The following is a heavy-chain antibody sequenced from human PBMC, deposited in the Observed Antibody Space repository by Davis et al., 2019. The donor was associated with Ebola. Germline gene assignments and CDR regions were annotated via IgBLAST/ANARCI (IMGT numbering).Heavy chain of an antibody. V-gene: IGHV1-2*04. CDR2: INSNSGDT. CDR1: GYTFTGFR. Sequence: ASVKVSCKASGYTFTGFRIHWVRQAPGHGLEWVGWINSNSGDTKYAQKFQGWLTMTRDTSIRTAYLELSRLGSDDTAIYYCAREGYCSGGACYHLDYWGQGTLVTVSS. D-gene: IGHD2-15*01. J-gene: IGHJ4*02. CDR3: AREGYCSGGACYHLDY.